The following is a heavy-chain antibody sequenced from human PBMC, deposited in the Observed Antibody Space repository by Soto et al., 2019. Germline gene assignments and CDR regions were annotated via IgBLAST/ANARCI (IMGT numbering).Heavy chain of an antibody. J-gene: IGHJ5*02. CDR3: ASARHIGP. CDR1: GFTFGNYW. Sequence: GGSLRLSCAASGFTFGNYWMSWVRQAPGKGPEWVADIKQDGSERNYVDSVKGRFTISRDNTENSLYLQMNSLRVEDTGVYYCASARHIGPWGQGTLVTVSS. V-gene: IGHV3-7*01. CDR2: IKQDGSER. D-gene: IGHD2-21*01.